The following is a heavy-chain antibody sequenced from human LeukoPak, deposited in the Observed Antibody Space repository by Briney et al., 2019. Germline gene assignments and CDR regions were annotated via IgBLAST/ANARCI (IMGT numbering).Heavy chain of an antibody. CDR3: AKDADDYGDFYYYFDY. D-gene: IGHD4-17*01. CDR2: ISGSGGST. V-gene: IGHV3-23*01. Sequence: PGGSLRLSCAASGFTFSSYAMSWVRQAPGKGLEWVSAISGSGGSTYYADSVKGRFTISRDNSKNTLYLQMNSLRAEDTALYYCAKDADDYGDFYYYFDYWGQGTLVTVSS. CDR1: GFTFSSYA. J-gene: IGHJ4*02.